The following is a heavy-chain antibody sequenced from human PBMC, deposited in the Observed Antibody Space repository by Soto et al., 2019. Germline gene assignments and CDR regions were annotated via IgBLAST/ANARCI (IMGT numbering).Heavy chain of an antibody. D-gene: IGHD2-15*01. CDR1: GFTFSSYA. CDR2: ISGSGGST. Sequence: EVQLLESGGGLVQPGGSLRLSCAASGFTFSSYAMSWVRQAPGKGLEWVSAISGSGGSTYYADSVKGRFTISRDNSKNTLYLQMNSLRAEDTAVYYCAKGGVYCSGGSCPSYYYYYGMDVWGQGTTFTVSS. CDR3: AKGGVYCSGGSCPSYYYYYGMDV. V-gene: IGHV3-23*01. J-gene: IGHJ6*02.